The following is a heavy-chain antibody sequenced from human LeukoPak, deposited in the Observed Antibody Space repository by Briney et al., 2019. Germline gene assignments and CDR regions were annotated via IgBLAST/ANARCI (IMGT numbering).Heavy chain of an antibody. Sequence: GGSLRLSCAASGFTFSNAWMSWVRQAPGKGLEWVGRIKSKTDGGTTDYAAPVKGRFTISRDDSKDTLYVQMNSLKTEDTAVYYCTTGPYDYGSGTYYHWGQGTLVTVSS. D-gene: IGHD3-10*01. J-gene: IGHJ4*02. V-gene: IGHV3-15*01. CDR3: TTGPYDYGSGTYYH. CDR1: GFTFSNAW. CDR2: IKSKTDGGTT.